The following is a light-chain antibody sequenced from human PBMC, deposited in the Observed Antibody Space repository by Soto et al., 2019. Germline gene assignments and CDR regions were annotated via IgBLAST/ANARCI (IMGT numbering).Light chain of an antibody. CDR3: CSYAGSYLGV. V-gene: IGLV2-11*01. Sequence: RSVSASPGQSVTISCTGSSNYVGGYNYVSWYQQHTGKAPKLMIYDVSKRPSGVPDRFSGSKSGNTASLTISGLQAEDEADYYCCSYAGSYLGVFGTGTKVTVL. CDR2: DVS. CDR1: SNYVGGYNY. J-gene: IGLJ1*01.